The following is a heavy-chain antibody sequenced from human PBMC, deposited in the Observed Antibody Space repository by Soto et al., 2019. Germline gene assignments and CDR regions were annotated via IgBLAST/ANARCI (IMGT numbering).Heavy chain of an antibody. J-gene: IGHJ6*02. CDR2: IYPGDSDT. CDR1: GYSFTSYW. Sequence: GESLKISCKGSGYSFTSYWIGWVRQMPGKGLEWMGIIYPGDSDTRYSPSFQGQVTISDDKSISTAYLQWSSLKASDTAMYYCAGGGVRGVITRTRDYYGMDVWGQGTTVTV. CDR3: AGGGVRGVITRTRDYYGMDV. D-gene: IGHD3-10*01. V-gene: IGHV5-51*01.